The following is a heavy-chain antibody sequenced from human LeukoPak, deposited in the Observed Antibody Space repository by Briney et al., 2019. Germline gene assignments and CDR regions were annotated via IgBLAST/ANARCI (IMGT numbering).Heavy chain of an antibody. D-gene: IGHD2-8*02. J-gene: IGHJ6*02. CDR3: AESTATHYYYYYGMDV. CDR1: GFTFSDYY. V-gene: IGHV3-11*01. CDR2: ISSSGSTI. Sequence: GGSLRLSCAASGFTFSDYYMSWIRQAPGKGLEWVSYISSSGSTIYYADSVKGRFTISRDNAKNSLYLQMNSLRAEDTAVYYCAESTATHYYYYYGMDVWGQGTTVTVSS.